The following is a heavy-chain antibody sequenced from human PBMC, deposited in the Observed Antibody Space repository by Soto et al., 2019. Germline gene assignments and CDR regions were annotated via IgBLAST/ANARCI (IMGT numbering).Heavy chain of an antibody. Sequence: QVQLVESGGGVVQPVRSLRLSCAASGFTFSSYAMHWVRQAPGKGLEWVAVISYDGSNKYYADSVKGRFTISRDNSKNTLYLQMNSLRAEDTAVYYCASLGNTYYYGSGSFRNWFDPWGQGTLVTVSS. CDR1: GFTFSSYA. CDR3: ASLGNTYYYGSGSFRNWFDP. V-gene: IGHV3-30-3*01. J-gene: IGHJ5*02. CDR2: ISYDGSNK. D-gene: IGHD3-10*01.